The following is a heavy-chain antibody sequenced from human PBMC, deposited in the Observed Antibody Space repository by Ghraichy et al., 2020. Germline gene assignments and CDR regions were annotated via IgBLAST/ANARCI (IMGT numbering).Heavy chain of an antibody. J-gene: IGHJ5*02. V-gene: IGHV4-59*12. Sequence: SETLSLTCTVSGASITSYYWTWIRQAPGKGLEWIGYIYYSGSTKYSPSLKSRVTISGETSKNQVSLKLNSVTAAATAVYYCARGGGGYLQWFDPWGQGTLVSVSS. CDR3: ARGGGGYLQWFDP. CDR1: GASITSYY. D-gene: IGHD2-15*01. CDR2: IYYSGST.